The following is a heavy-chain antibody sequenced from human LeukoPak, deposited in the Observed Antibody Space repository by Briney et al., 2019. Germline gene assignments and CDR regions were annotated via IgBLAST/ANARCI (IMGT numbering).Heavy chain of an antibody. D-gene: IGHD3-3*01. Sequence: SSVKVSCKASGGTFSSYAISWVRQAPGQGLEWMGGNIPIFGTANYAQKFQGRVTITTDESTSTAYMELSSLRSEDTAVYYCARGYYDFWSGYPGVYMDVWGKGTTVTVSS. V-gene: IGHV1-69*05. J-gene: IGHJ6*03. CDR2: NIPIFGTA. CDR3: ARGYYDFWSGYPGVYMDV. CDR1: GGTFSSYA.